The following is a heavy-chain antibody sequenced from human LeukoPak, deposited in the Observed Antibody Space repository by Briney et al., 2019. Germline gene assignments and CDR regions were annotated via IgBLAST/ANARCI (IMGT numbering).Heavy chain of an antibody. CDR3: ARDDSLYYDILTGYSSPGGY. D-gene: IGHD3-9*01. J-gene: IGHJ4*02. CDR1: GNTFTGYY. Sequence: ASVKVSCKASGNTFTGYYMHWVRQAPGQGLEWMGWINPNSGGTNYAQKFQGRVTMTRDTSISTAYMELSRLRSDDTAVYYCARDDSLYYDILTGYSSPGGYWGQGTLVTVSS. CDR2: INPNSGGT. V-gene: IGHV1-2*02.